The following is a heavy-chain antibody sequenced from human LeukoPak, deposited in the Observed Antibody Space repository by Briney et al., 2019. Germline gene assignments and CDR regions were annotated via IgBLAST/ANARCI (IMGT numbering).Heavy chain of an antibody. Sequence: GGSLRLSCAASGFTFSSYSMNWVRQAPGKGLEWVSSISSSSSYIYYADSLKGRLTISRDNAKNSLYLQMNRLRAEDTAVYYCARDSSSGGSKVPGAFDIWGQGTMVTVSS. D-gene: IGHD2-15*01. J-gene: IGHJ3*02. CDR3: ARDSSSGGSKVPGAFDI. CDR2: ISSSSSYI. V-gene: IGHV3-21*01. CDR1: GFTFSSYS.